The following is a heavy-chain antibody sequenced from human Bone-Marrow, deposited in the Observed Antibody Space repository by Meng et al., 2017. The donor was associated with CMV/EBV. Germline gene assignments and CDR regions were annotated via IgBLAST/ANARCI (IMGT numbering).Heavy chain of an antibody. Sequence: SVKVSCKASGGTFSSYAISWVRQAPGQGLEWMGGIIPIFGTANYAQKFQGRVTITTDKSTSTAYMELSSLRSEDTAVYYCARDLVWWEERGGAFDIWGQGTMVTV. D-gene: IGHD1-26*01. CDR2: IIPIFGTA. CDR3: ARDLVWWEERGGAFDI. V-gene: IGHV1-69*05. CDR1: GGTFSSYA. J-gene: IGHJ3*02.